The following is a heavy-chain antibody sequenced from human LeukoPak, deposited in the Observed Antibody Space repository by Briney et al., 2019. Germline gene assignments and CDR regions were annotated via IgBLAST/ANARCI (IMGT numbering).Heavy chain of an antibody. CDR1: GGSISSSSYY. Sequence: SETLSLTCTVSGGSISSSSYYWGWIRQPPGKGLEWIGSIYYSGSTYYNPSLKSRVTISVDTSKNQFSLKLSSVTAADTAVYYCARRYMGDYAFWYFDLWGHGTLVTVSS. J-gene: IGHJ2*01. CDR2: IYYSGST. CDR3: ARRYMGDYAFWYFDL. V-gene: IGHV4-39*01. D-gene: IGHD4-17*01.